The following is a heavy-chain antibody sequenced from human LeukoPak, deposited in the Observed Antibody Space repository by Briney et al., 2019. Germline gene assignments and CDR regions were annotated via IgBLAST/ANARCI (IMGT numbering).Heavy chain of an antibody. J-gene: IGHJ4*02. CDR2: IKPNSGGT. V-gene: IGHV1-2*02. CDR3: ARAVDTPGSAPDY. Sequence: ASVKVSCKASGYTFTGYYMHWVRQAPGQGLGWMGWIKPNSGGTNYAQKFQGRVTMTRDTSISTAYMELSRLRSDDTAVYYCARAVDTPGSAPDYWGQGTLVTVSS. D-gene: IGHD5-18*01. CDR1: GYTFTGYY.